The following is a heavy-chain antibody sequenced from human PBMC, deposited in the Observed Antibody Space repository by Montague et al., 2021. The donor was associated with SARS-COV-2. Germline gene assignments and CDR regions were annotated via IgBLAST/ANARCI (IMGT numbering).Heavy chain of an antibody. CDR1: GGSISSGGYY. V-gene: IGHV4-31*03. CDR2: IYYSGST. J-gene: IGHJ3*02. D-gene: IGHD3-22*01. CDR3: ARVQGITMIVVVIGAFDI. Sequence: TLSLTCTVSGGSISSGGYYWSWIRQHPGKGLEWIGYIYYSGSTYYKPSPKSRVTISVDTSKNQFSLKLSSVTAADTAVYYCARVQGITMIVVVIGAFDIWGQGTMVTVSS.